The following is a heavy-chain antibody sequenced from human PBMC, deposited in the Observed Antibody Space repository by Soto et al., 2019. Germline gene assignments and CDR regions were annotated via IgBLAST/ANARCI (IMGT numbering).Heavy chain of an antibody. CDR2: IKQDGSEK. CDR3: AGGGYDFWSGYYGGSEYFQH. D-gene: IGHD3-3*01. J-gene: IGHJ1*01. V-gene: IGHV3-7*01. Sequence: GESLKISCAASGFTFSRYWMSWVRQAPGKGLEWVANIKQDGSEKDYVDSVKGGFTISRDNAKSSLYRQMNSLRAEDTAVYYCAGGGYDFWSGYYGGSEYFQHWGQGTLVTVSS. CDR1: GFTFSRYW.